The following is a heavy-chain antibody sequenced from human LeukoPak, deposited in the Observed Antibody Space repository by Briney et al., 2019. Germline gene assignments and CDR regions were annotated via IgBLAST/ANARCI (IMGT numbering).Heavy chain of an antibody. J-gene: IGHJ4*02. CDR2: VHYSGNT. CDR1: GGSISGYY. Sequence: SETLSLTCTVSGGSISGYYHNWMRQSPGSGLEWIGIVHYSGNTNYNPSLKSRVSISTDTSKNQFSLELTSVTAADTAVYYCVIGRGWQPDYWGQGIPVTVAS. V-gene: IGHV4-59*03. CDR3: VIGRGWQPDY. D-gene: IGHD3-10*01.